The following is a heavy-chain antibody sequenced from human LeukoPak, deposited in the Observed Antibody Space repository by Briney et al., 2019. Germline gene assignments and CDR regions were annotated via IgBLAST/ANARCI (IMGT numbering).Heavy chain of an antibody. CDR3: ARGTRYDFWSGYSSRWFDP. J-gene: IGHJ5*02. CDR1: GGSFSGYY. D-gene: IGHD3-3*01. V-gene: IGHV4-34*01. CDR2: IKHSGST. Sequence: SETLSLTCAVYGGSFSGYYWSWIRQPPGKGLEWIGEIKHSGSTNYNPSLKSRVTISVDASKNQFSLKLSSVTAADTAVYYCARGTRYDFWSGYSSRWFDPWGPGTLVTVSS.